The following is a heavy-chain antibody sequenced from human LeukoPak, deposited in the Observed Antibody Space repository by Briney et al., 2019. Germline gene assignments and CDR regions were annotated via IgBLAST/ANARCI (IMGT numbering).Heavy chain of an antibody. CDR2: ISGSGGST. J-gene: IGHJ4*02. D-gene: IGHD5-18*01. Sequence: GGSLRLSCAASGFTFSSYAMSWVRQAPGKGLEWVSAISGSGGSTYYADSVKGRFTISRDNSKNTLYLQMNSLRAEDTAVYYCAKDGVIHSYGYWYDYWGQGTLVTVSS. CDR1: GFTFSSYA. V-gene: IGHV3-23*01. CDR3: AKDGVIHSYGYWYDY.